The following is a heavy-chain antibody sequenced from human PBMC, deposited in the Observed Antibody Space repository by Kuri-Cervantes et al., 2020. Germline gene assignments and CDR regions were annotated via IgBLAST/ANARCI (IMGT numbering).Heavy chain of an antibody. J-gene: IGHJ3*02. CDR2: IGTGGDT. CDR1: GFAFSSYV. CDR3: AKAMRIAVAGTLVAFDI. D-gene: IGHD6-19*01. V-gene: IGHV3-47*02. Sequence: GESLKISCAASGFAFSSYVLHWVRRAPGKGPEWVSAIGTGGDTYYADSVRGRFTISRDNAKNSLYLQMNSLRAEDTALYYCAKAMRIAVAGTLVAFDIWGQGTMVTVSS.